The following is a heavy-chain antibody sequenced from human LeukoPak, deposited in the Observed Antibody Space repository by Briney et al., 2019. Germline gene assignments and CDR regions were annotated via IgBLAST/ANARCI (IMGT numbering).Heavy chain of an antibody. CDR1: GGSFSGYY. Sequence: SETLSLTCAVYGGSFSGYYWSWIRQPPGKGLEWIGEINHSGSTNYNPSLKSRVTISVDTSKDQFSLKLSSVTAADTAVYYCARGRITIVVVPAARGYNWFDPWGQGTLVTVSS. CDR3: ARGRITIVVVPAARGYNWFDP. D-gene: IGHD2-2*01. J-gene: IGHJ5*02. V-gene: IGHV4-34*01. CDR2: INHSGST.